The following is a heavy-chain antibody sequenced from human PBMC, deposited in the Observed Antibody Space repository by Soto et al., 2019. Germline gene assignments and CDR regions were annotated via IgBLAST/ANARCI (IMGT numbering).Heavy chain of an antibody. D-gene: IGHD3-9*01. Sequence: PSETLSLTCTVSGVSISSYYWSWIRQPPGKGLEWIGYIYYSGSTNYNPSLKSRVTISVDTSKNQFSLKLSSVTAADTAVYYCAAGSGSRLRYFDWLSNTDYYYYGMDVWGQGTTVTVSS. CDR1: GVSISSYY. J-gene: IGHJ6*02. V-gene: IGHV4-59*08. CDR2: IYYSGST. CDR3: AAGSGSRLRYFDWLSNTDYYYYGMDV.